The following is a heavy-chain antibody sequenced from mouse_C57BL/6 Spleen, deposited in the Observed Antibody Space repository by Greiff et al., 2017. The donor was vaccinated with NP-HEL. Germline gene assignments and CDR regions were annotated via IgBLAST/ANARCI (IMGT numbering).Heavy chain of an antibody. Sequence: QVQLKQPGAELVKPGASVKLSCKASGYTFTSYWMQWVKQRPGQGLEWIGEIDPSDSYTNYNQKFKGKATLTVDTSSSTAYMQLSSLTSEDSAVYYCARLGRYYFDYWGQGTTLTVSS. V-gene: IGHV1-50*01. CDR3: ARLGRYYFDY. CDR1: GYTFTSYW. D-gene: IGHD4-1*01. CDR2: IDPSDSYT. J-gene: IGHJ2*01.